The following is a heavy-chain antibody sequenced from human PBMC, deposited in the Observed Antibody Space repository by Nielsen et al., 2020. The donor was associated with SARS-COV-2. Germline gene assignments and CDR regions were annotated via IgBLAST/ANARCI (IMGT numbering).Heavy chain of an antibody. J-gene: IGHJ4*02. V-gene: IGHV1-18*04. Sequence: ASVKVSCKASGYTFTSYYMHWVRQAPGQGLEWMGWISAYNGNTNYAQKLQGRVTMTTDTSTSTAYMELRSLRSDDTAVYYCARDTRDDYGDYWGQGTLVTVSS. CDR2: ISAYNGNT. CDR3: ARDTRDDYGDY. CDR1: GYTFTSYY.